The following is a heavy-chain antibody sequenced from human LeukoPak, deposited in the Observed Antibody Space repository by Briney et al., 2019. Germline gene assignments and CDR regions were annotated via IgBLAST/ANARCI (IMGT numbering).Heavy chain of an antibody. CDR3: ARDNSQDAFAI. J-gene: IGHJ3*02. CDR1: GGSISSYY. CDR2: IYYSGST. V-gene: IGHV4-59*01. Sequence: SETLSLTCTVSGGSISSYYWSWIRQPPGKGLEWIGYIYYSGSTNYNPSLKSRATISVDTSKNQFSLKLSSVTAADTAVYDCARDNSQDAFAIWGQGTMVTVSS. D-gene: IGHD4-23*01.